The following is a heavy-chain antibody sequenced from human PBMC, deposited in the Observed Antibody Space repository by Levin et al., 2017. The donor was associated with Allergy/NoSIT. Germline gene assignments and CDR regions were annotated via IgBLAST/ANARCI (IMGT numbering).Heavy chain of an antibody. Sequence: PSETLSLTCTVSGGSISAYYWSWIRQPPGKGLEWIGYIYYSGTTNYNPSLKSRVTISVDTSKNQFSLRLSSVTAADTAVYYCARLSSSADWVRWGQGTLVTVSS. CDR3: ARLSSSADWVR. D-gene: IGHD3-9*01. V-gene: IGHV4-59*08. CDR1: GGSISAYY. J-gene: IGHJ4*02. CDR2: IYYSGTT.